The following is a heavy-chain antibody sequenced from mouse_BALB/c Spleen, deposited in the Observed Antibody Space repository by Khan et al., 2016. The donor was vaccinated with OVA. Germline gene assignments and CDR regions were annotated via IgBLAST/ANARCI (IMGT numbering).Heavy chain of an antibody. V-gene: IGHV5-17*02. CDR1: GFTFSSFG. Sequence: EVELVESGGGLVQPGGSRKLSCAASGFTFSSFGMHWVRQAPEKGLEWVAYISSGSSTIYYADTVKGRFTISSDNPKNTLFLQMTRLRSEDTAMYYCATYGWWDWGAGTTVTVSS. CDR3: ATYGWWD. D-gene: IGHD1-1*01. CDR2: ISSGSSTI. J-gene: IGHJ1*01.